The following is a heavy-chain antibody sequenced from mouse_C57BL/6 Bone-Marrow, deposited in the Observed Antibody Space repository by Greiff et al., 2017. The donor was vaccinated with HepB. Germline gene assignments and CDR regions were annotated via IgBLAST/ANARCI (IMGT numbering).Heavy chain of an antibody. J-gene: IGHJ1*03. CDR3: VRRYGLSPRYWYFDV. V-gene: IGHV1-50*01. Sequence: QVQLQQPGAELVKPGASVKLSCKASGYTFTSYWMQWVKQRPGQGLEWIGEIDPSDSYTNYNQKFKGKATLTVDTSSSTAYMQLSSLTSEDSAVYYCVRRYGLSPRYWYFDVWGTGTTVTVSS. CDR2: IDPSDSYT. CDR1: GYTFTSYW. D-gene: IGHD1-1*02.